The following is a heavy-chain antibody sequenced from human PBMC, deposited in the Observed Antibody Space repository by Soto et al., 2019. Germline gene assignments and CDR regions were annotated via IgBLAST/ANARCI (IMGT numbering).Heavy chain of an antibody. V-gene: IGHV4-39*01. D-gene: IGHD1-26*01. CDR2: IYYSGST. CDR3: ARRGLVGATTFDY. CDR1: GGSISSSRSY. Sequence: QLQLQESGPGLVKPSETLSLTCTVSGGSISSSRSYWGWIRQPPGKGLECIGSIYYSGSTYYSPSLKSRLTISVDTSKNQFSLKLSSVTAADTAVYYCARRGLVGATTFDYWGQGTLVTVSS. J-gene: IGHJ4*02.